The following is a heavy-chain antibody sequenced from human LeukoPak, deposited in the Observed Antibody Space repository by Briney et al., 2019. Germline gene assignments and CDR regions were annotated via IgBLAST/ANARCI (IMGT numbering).Heavy chain of an antibody. CDR1: GFTFGDYA. CDR3: TRGAEDIVVVHWFDP. Sequence: PGGSLRLSCTASGFTFGDYAMSWFRQAPGKGLEWVGFIRSKAYGGTTEYAAPVKGRFTISRDDSKSIAYLQMNSLKTEDTAVYYCTRGAEDIVVVHWFDPWGQGTLVTVSS. V-gene: IGHV3-49*03. D-gene: IGHD2-2*01. J-gene: IGHJ5*02. CDR2: IRSKAYGGTT.